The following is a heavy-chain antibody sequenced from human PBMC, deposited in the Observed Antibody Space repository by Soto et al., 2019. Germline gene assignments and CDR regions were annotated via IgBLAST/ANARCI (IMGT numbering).Heavy chain of an antibody. CDR2: INHSGST. J-gene: IGHJ6*02. V-gene: IGHV4-34*01. D-gene: IGHD2-21*02. Sequence: SETLSLTCAVYGGSFSGYYWSWIRQPPGKGLEWIGEINHSGSTNYNPSLKSRVTISVDTSKNQFSLKLSSVTAADTAVYYCARGVSTVVVTGYYYYYGMDVWGQGTTVTVSS. CDR1: GGSFSGYY. CDR3: ARGVSTVVVTGYYYYYGMDV.